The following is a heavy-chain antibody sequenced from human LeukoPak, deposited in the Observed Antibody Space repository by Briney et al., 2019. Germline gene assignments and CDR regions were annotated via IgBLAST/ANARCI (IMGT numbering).Heavy chain of an antibody. CDR2: INTGNGNI. V-gene: IGHV1-3*04. CDR3: ARGYCSSTSCYMDV. J-gene: IGHJ6*02. D-gene: IGHD2-2*01. Sequence: GASVKVSCKASGHTSTTYAIHWVRQAPGQGLEWMGWINTGNGNIKYSQKFQGRVTITGDTSASTAYMELSSLRSEDTAVYYCARGYCSSTSCYMDVWGHGTTVT. CDR1: GHTSTTYA.